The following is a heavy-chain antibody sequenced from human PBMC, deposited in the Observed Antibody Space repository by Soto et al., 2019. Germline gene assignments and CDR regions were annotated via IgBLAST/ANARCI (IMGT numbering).Heavy chain of an antibody. CDR2: IYHSGST. J-gene: IGHJ5*02. CDR1: GGSISSSNW. Sequence: QVQLQESGPGLVKPSGTLSLTCAVSGGSISSSNWWSWVRQPPGKGLEWIGEIYHSGSTNYNPSLKSRVTRSVDKSKNHFSLKLSSVPAADTAVYYCAPRWGGANWFDPWGQGTLVTVSS. CDR3: APRWGGANWFDP. V-gene: IGHV4-4*02. D-gene: IGHD3-16*01.